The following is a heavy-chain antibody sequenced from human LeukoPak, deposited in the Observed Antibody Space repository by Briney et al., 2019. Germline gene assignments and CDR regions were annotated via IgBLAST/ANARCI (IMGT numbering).Heavy chain of an antibody. D-gene: IGHD3-10*01. Sequence: GGSLRLSCAASGFTVSSNYMSWVRQAPGKGLEWVSVIYSGGSTYYADSVKGRSTISRDNSKNTLYLQMNSLRAEDTAVYYCARESGAMVRGVTDSYYFDYWGQGTLVTVSS. V-gene: IGHV3-66*02. CDR2: IYSGGST. CDR1: GFTVSSNY. J-gene: IGHJ4*02. CDR3: ARESGAMVRGVTDSYYFDY.